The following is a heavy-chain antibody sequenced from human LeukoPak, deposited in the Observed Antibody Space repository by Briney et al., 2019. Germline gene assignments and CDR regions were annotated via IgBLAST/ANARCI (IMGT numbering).Heavy chain of an antibody. D-gene: IGHD3-10*02. V-gene: IGHV3-30*02. CDR1: GFTFHNYD. Sequence: GGSLRLSCATSGFTFHNYDMHWVRQAPGKGLEWVAFIQFDGSNKYYADSVKGRFTISRDNSKNTLFLQMNSLRGEDTAVYYCAELGITMIGGVWGKGTTVTISS. CDR3: AELGITMIGGV. CDR2: IQFDGSNK. J-gene: IGHJ6*04.